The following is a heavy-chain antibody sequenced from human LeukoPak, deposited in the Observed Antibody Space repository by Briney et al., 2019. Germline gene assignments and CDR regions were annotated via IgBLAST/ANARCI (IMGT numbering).Heavy chain of an antibody. CDR1: GGSISSSSYY. D-gene: IGHD3-22*01. J-gene: IGHJ3*02. Sequence: SETLSLTCTVSGGSISSSSYYWGWIRQPPGKGLEWIGSIYYSGSTYYNPSLKSRVTISVDTSKNQFSLKLSSVTAADTAVYYCARDNDDSSGYYPQEAFDIWGQGTMVTVSS. V-gene: IGHV4-39*07. CDR2: IYYSGST. CDR3: ARDNDDSSGYYPQEAFDI.